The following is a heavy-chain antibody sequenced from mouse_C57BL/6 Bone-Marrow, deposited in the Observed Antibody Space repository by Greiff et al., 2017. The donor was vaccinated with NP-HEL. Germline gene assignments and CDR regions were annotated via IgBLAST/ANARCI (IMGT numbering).Heavy chain of an antibody. D-gene: IGHD1-1*01. CDR3: AGTTVNFDV. CDR1: GYTFTSYW. J-gene: IGHJ1*03. Sequence: QVQLQQPGAELVMPGASVKLSCKASGYTFTSYWMHWVKQRPGQGLEWIGEIDPSDSYTNYNQKFKGKSTLTVDKSSSTAYMQLSSLTSEDSAVYYCAGTTVNFDVWGTGTTVTVSS. CDR2: IDPSDSYT. V-gene: IGHV1-69*01.